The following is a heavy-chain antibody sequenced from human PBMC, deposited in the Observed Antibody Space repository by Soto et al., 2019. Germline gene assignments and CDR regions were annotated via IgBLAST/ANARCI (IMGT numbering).Heavy chain of an antibody. V-gene: IGHV5-51*01. CDR1: GYSFSSYW. CDR2: IYPGDSDT. J-gene: IGHJ3*02. D-gene: IGHD3-3*01. Sequence: LGESLKISCKGSGYSFSSYWIGWVRQMPGKGLEWMGIIYPGDSDTRYGPSFQGQVTISADKSISTAYLQWSSLKASDTAIYFCARPPGFWNAFDIWGQGTMVTVSS. CDR3: ARPPGFWNAFDI.